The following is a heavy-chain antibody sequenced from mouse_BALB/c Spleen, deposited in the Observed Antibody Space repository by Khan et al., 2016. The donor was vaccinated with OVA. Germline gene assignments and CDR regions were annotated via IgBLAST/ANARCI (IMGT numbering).Heavy chain of an antibody. CDR3: VRYYYGSRWDFDY. D-gene: IGHD1-1*01. Sequence: QLEESGPGLVKPSQSLSLTCTVTGYSITSDYAWNWIRQFPGNKLEWMGYISYSGSTSYNPSLKSRISITRDTSKNQFFLQLNSVTTEDTATYYCVRYYYGSRWDFDYWGQGTTLTVSS. CDR2: ISYSGST. J-gene: IGHJ2*01. CDR1: GYSITSDYA. V-gene: IGHV3-2*02.